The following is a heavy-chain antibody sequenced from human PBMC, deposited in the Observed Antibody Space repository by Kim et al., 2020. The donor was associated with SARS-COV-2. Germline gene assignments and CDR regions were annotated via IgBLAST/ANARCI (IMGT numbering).Heavy chain of an antibody. CDR1: GYKFTNYW. V-gene: IGHV5-10-1*01. D-gene: IGHD6-13*01. J-gene: IGHJ3*02. CDR2: TDPSGSYT. CDR3: AREYSSSWYGIVVAFDI. Sequence: GESLKISCKGSGYKFTNYWINWVRQMPGKGLEWMGRTDPSGSYTEYSPSFQGHVTMSADKAINTAYLQWSSLKASDSAMYYCAREYSSSWYGIVVAFDIWGQGTMVRVSS.